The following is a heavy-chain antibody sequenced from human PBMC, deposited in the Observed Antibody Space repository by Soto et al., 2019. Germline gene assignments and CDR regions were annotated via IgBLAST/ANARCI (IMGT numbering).Heavy chain of an antibody. D-gene: IGHD3-10*01. CDR3: ARERSGSGSYYNFYYYYGMDV. CDR1: GYTFTSYA. J-gene: IGHJ6*02. V-gene: IGHV1-3*01. Sequence: ASVKVSCKASGYTFTSYAMHWVRQAPGQRLEWMGWINAGNGNTKYSQKLQGRVTMTTDTSTSTAYMELRSLRSDDTAVYYCARERSGSGSYYNFYYYYGMDVWGQGTTVTVSS. CDR2: INAGNGNT.